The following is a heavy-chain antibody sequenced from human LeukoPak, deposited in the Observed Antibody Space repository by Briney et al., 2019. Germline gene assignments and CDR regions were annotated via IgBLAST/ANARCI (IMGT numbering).Heavy chain of an antibody. Sequence: GESLKISCKGSIYNFTNYWIGWVRQVPGKGLELMGVIYPGDSDTRYSPSFQGQVAISADKSITTAYLQWSGLKPSDTAIYYCARGTLTIFLTFDVWGLGTMLTVSS. D-gene: IGHD3-9*01. CDR2: IYPGDSDT. CDR1: IYNFTNYW. V-gene: IGHV5-51*01. J-gene: IGHJ3*01. CDR3: ARGTLTIFLTFDV.